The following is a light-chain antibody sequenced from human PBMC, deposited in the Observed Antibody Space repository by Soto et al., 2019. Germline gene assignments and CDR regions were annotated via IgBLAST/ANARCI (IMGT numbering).Light chain of an antibody. V-gene: IGKV3-11*01. Sequence: EIVVTQSPATLSLSPGERATLSCRASQGVSSYLAWYQQKPGQAPRLLIYDASNRATGIPARFSGSGSETDFTLTISSLEPEDFAVYYCQQRSTWPPIFGPGTKVDIK. CDR1: QGVSSY. J-gene: IGKJ3*01. CDR3: QQRSTWPPI. CDR2: DAS.